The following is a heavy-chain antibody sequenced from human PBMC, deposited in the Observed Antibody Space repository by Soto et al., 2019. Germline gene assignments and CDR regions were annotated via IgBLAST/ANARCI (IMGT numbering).Heavy chain of an antibody. D-gene: IGHD2-2*01. J-gene: IGHJ4*02. CDR2: INHSGST. Sequence: QVQLQQWGAGLLKPSETLSLTCAVYGGSFSGYYWSWIRQPPGKGLEWIGEINHSGSTNYNPSLNSRVTISVDTSKNQFSLKLSSVTAADTAVYYCARLGDIVVVPAAMRLFDYWGQGTLVTVSS. CDR1: GGSFSGYY. CDR3: ARLGDIVVVPAAMRLFDY. V-gene: IGHV4-34*01.